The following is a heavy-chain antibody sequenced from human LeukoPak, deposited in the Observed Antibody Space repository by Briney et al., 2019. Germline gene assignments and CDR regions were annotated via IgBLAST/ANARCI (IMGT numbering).Heavy chain of an antibody. V-gene: IGHV4-61*05. D-gene: IGHD2-2*01. CDR3: ARFFVVVPAAIGSGYYGMDV. CDR1: GGSISSSSYY. CDR2: IYYSGST. Sequence: SETLSLTCTVSGGSISSSSYYWGWIRQPPGKGLEWIGYIYYSGSTNYNPSLKSRVTISVDTSKNQFSLKLSSVTAADTAVYYCARFFVVVPAAIGSGYYGMDVWGQGTTVTVSS. J-gene: IGHJ6*02.